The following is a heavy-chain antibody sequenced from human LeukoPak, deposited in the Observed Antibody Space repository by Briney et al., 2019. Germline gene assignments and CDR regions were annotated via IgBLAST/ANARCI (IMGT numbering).Heavy chain of an antibody. D-gene: IGHD6-19*01. CDR2: ISGSGGST. Sequence: GRSLRLSCAASGFTFGGYTMHWVRQAPGKGLEWVSAISGSGGSTYYADSVKGRFTISRDNSKSMLYLEMNSLRAEDTATYYCAARPTSAAVAPSDFWGQGTLVTVSS. CDR1: GFTFGGYT. CDR3: AARPTSAAVAPSDF. V-gene: IGHV3-23*01. J-gene: IGHJ4*02.